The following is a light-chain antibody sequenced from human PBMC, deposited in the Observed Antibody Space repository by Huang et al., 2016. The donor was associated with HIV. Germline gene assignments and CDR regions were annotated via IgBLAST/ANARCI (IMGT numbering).Light chain of an antibody. Sequence: DIQMTQSPSSLSASVGDRVPITCRASQSISNYLNWYQQKPGKAPKLLIYAASSLQSGVPSRFSGSGSGTDFTLTISSLQPEDFATYYCLQSYSTPLFSPGTKVDMK. J-gene: IGKJ3*01. V-gene: IGKV1-39*01. CDR3: LQSYSTPL. CDR1: QSISNY. CDR2: AAS.